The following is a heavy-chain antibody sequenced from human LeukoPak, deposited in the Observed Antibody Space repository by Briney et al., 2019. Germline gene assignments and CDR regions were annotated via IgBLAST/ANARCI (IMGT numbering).Heavy chain of an antibody. V-gene: IGHV4-59*11. J-gene: IGHJ6*03. CDR3: ARGPYYHFWSGYYDYYYYYMDV. CDR2: IYYSGRT. Sequence: PSETLSLTCTVSGGSISSHYWSWIRQPPGKGLEWIGYIYYSGRTNYNPSLKSRVTISVDTSKNQFSLKLSSVTAADTAVYYCARGPYYHFWSGYYDYYYYYMDVWGKGTTVTVSS. D-gene: IGHD3-3*01. CDR1: GGSISSHY.